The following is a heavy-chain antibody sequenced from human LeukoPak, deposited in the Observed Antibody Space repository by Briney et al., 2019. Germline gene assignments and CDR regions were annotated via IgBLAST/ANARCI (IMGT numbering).Heavy chain of an antibody. D-gene: IGHD3-10*01. Sequence: GGSLRLPCAASGFTFSNNAMHWVRQAPGKGLVWVAYIRYDGGNAYYVDSVKGRFTISRDNSKDTLYLQMNGLRPEDTAVYFCAKGDYYGSGLDYWGQGAPVTVSS. CDR2: IRYDGGNA. CDR3: AKGDYYGSGLDY. V-gene: IGHV3-30*02. J-gene: IGHJ4*02. CDR1: GFTFSNNA.